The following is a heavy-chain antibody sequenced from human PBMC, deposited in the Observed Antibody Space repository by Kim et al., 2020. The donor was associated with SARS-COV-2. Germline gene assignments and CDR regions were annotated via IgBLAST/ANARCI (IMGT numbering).Heavy chain of an antibody. D-gene: IGHD2-8*01. J-gene: IGHJ4*02. CDR3: AKDKCKLYFDY. CDR2: TK. Sequence: TKYDGVSVKGRFTISKDESNNTLYLQLDILGTEDTAFYYCAKDKCKLYFDYWGQGALVTVSS. V-gene: IGHV3-30*02.